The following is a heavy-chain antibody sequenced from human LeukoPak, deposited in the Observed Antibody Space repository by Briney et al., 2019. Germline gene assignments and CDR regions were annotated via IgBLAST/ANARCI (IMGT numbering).Heavy chain of an antibody. V-gene: IGHV1-18*01. J-gene: IGHJ6*02. D-gene: IGHD3-9*01. Sequence: ASVKVSCKASGYIFTSYGISWVRQAPGQGLEWMGWISGYNGNTNYAQKLQGRGSMTTDTSTSTVYMELRRLRSDDTAVYYCARDWRDDILTGSEADWYQHYYGMYVWGQGTTVTVSS. CDR3: ARDWRDDILTGSEADWYQHYYGMYV. CDR1: GYIFTSYG. CDR2: ISGYNGNT.